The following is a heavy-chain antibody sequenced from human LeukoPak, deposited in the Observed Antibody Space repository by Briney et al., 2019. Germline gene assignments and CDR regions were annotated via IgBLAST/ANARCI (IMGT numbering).Heavy chain of an antibody. J-gene: IGHJ5*02. CDR3: AEEAAAAGQGRFDP. V-gene: IGHV3-23*01. CDR2: ITGSDGRT. D-gene: IGHD6-13*01. CDR1: GFTFSAYA. Sequence: GGSLRLSCAASGFTFSAYAMSWVRQAPGKGLEWVSAITGSDGRTFYADSVKGRFTISRDNSKNTLYLQMNSLRAEETAIYYCAEEAAAAGQGRFDPWGQGTLVTVSS.